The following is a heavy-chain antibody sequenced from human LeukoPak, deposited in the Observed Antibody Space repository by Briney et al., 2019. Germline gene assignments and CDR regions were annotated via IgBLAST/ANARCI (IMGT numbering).Heavy chain of an antibody. CDR1: GGSISSGGHS. V-gene: IGHV4-30-2*01. J-gene: IGHJ5*02. CDR3: ARVGAYYYDSSGYPFESWFDP. Sequence: PSQTLSLTCAVSGGSISSGGHSWSWIRQPPGKGLEWIGYIYHSGSTYYNPSLKSRVTISVDRSKNQFSLKLSSVTAADTAVYYCARVGAYYYDSSGYPFESWFDPWGQGTLVTVSS. D-gene: IGHD3-22*01. CDR2: IYHSGST.